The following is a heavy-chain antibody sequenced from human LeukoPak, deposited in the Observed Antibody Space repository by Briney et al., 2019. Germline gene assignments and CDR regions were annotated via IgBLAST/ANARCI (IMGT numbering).Heavy chain of an antibody. CDR2: IIPIFGTA. D-gene: IGHD3-22*01. J-gene: IGHJ4*02. Sequence: SVKVSCKASGGTFSSYAISWVRQAPGQGLEWMGRIIPIFGTANYAQKFQGRVTITTDESTSTAYMELSSLRSEDTAVYYCARASCCDSSGYNYWGQGTLVTVSS. V-gene: IGHV1-69*05. CDR3: ARASCCDSSGYNY. CDR1: GGTFSSYA.